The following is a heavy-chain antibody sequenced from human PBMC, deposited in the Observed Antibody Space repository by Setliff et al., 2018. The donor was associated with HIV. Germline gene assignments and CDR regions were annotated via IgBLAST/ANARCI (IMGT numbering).Heavy chain of an antibody. CDR3: ARPGTALDH. D-gene: IGHD2-21*02. CDR1: GFTFPSYW. J-gene: IGHJ5*02. CDR2: INNDGSDT. Sequence: GESLKISCAASGFTFPSYWMHWVRQAPGKGLVWVSRINNDGSDTGYADSVKGRFTISRDNGKNTVYLQMNSLRVEDTAIYYCARPGTALDHWGQGTLVTVSS. V-gene: IGHV3-74*01.